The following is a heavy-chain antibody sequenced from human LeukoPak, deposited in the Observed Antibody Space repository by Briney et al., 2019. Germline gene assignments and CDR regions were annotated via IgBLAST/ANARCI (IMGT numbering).Heavy chain of an antibody. CDR3: ARVLWNGDYPRFDY. Sequence: GGSLRLSCAASGFTVSSNYMNWVRQAPGQGLEWVSIIYSGGTTHYADSVKGRFTISRDNSKNTLYLQMNSLRAEDTAVYYCARVLWNGDYPRFDYWGQGTLVTVSS. V-gene: IGHV3-53*01. CDR2: IYSGGTT. J-gene: IGHJ4*02. CDR1: GFTVSSNY. D-gene: IGHD4-17*01.